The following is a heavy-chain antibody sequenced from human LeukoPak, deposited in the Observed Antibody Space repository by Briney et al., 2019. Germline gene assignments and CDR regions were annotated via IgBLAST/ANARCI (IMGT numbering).Heavy chain of an antibody. CDR3: ARGPPSVGATYRWFDP. J-gene: IGHJ5*02. D-gene: IGHD1-26*01. CDR1: GYTFTSYD. V-gene: IGHV1-8*02. CDR2: MNPNSGNT. Sequence: ASVKVSCKASGYTFTSYDINWVRQATGQGLEWMGWMNPNSGNTGYAQKFQGRVTMTRNTSISTAYMELSSLRSEDTAVYYCARGPPSVGATYRWFDPWGQGTLVTVSS.